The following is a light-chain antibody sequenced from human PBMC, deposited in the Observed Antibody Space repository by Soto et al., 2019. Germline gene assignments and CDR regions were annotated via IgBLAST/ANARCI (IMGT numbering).Light chain of an antibody. CDR1: QTVSSN. J-gene: IGKJ5*01. Sequence: IVMTQSPSTLSVVPGESATLSCRASQTVSSNLARYQQKPGQPPRLLIYGASTRATNIPGRFSGSGSGTEFTLTISSLQSEDFAVYYCQQYNNWPITFGQGTRLEIK. CDR2: GAS. V-gene: IGKV3-15*01. CDR3: QQYNNWPIT.